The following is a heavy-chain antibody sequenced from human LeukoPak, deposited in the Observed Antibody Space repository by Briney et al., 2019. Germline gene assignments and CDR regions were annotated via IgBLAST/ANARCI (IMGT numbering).Heavy chain of an antibody. J-gene: IGHJ4*02. CDR1: GYTFTSYA. Sequence: ASVKVSCKASGYTFTSYAMHWVRQAPGQRLEWMGWINAGNGNTKYSQKFQGRVTMTTDTSTSTAYMELRSLRSDDTAVYYCARGFIAVAGSPFDYWGQGTLVTVSS. CDR3: ARGFIAVAGSPFDY. CDR2: INAGNGNT. V-gene: IGHV1-3*01. D-gene: IGHD6-19*01.